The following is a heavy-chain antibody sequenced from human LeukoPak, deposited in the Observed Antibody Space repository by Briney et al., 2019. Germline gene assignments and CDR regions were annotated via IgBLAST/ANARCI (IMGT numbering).Heavy chain of an antibody. CDR2: IYYSGST. CDR3: ARGGTTVVTFDY. D-gene: IGHD4-23*01. V-gene: IGHV4-34*09. CDR1: GGSFSGYY. Sequence: SETLSLTCAVYGGSFSGYYWSWIRQPPGKGLEWIGYIYYSGSTYYNPSLKSRVTISVDTSKNQFSLKLSSVTAADTAVYYCARGGTTVVTFDYWVQGTLVTVSS. J-gene: IGHJ4*02.